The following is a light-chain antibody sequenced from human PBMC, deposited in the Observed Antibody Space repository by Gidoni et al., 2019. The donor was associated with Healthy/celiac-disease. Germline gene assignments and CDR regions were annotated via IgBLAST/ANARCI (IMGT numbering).Light chain of an antibody. V-gene: IGKV1-39*01. CDR3: QQSYSTPPT. Sequence: DIKMTQSPSSLSASVGDRVTITCRASQSISSYLNWYQQKPGKAPKLLIYAASSLQSGVPSRFSGSGSGTDFTLTISSLQPEDFATYYCQQSYSTPPTFGQXTKVEIK. CDR1: QSISSY. CDR2: AAS. J-gene: IGKJ1*01.